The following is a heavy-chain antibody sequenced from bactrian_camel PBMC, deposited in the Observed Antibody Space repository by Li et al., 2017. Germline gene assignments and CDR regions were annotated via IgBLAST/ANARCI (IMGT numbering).Heavy chain of an antibody. D-gene: IGHD3*01. CDR3: AATLPGIWYCPRSPTDYNY. Sequence: HVQLVESGGGSVQAGGSLRLSCAASGYTYSPDCMGWFRQGPRKEREGVAAIAGAGRADYADSVKGRFTISQDNAKNTVYLQMNSLNPEDTAMYYCAATLPGIWYCPRSPTDYNYWGQGTQVTVS. CDR1: GYTYSPDC. V-gene: IGHV3S53*01. J-gene: IGHJ4*01. CDR2: IAGAGRA.